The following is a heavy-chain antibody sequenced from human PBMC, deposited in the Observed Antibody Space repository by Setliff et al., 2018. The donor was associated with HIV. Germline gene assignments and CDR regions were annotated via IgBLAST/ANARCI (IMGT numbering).Heavy chain of an antibody. CDR2: ISGCGSGSRT. Sequence: GGSLRLSCTAPGSTFNFFAVSWVRQAPGKGLEWISGISGCGSGSRTDYVDSVKGRFTISRDNAKNTLYLQMNSLTAEDTAVYYCAKDLWRYYNSGSFYMDVWGKGTTVTVSS. CDR3: AKDLWRYYNSGSFYMDV. D-gene: IGHD3-10*01. J-gene: IGHJ6*03. V-gene: IGHV3-23*01. CDR1: GSTFNFFA.